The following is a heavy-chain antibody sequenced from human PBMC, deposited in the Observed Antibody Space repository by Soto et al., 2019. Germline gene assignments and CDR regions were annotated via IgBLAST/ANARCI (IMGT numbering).Heavy chain of an antibody. CDR1: GYTFSDFF. CDR3: ARDGLTLKYSFGI. V-gene: IGHV1-2*02. J-gene: IGHJ3*02. D-gene: IGHD3-9*01. CDR2: INPNTGDT. Sequence: GASVKVSCKASGYTFSDFFIHWVRQAPGQGLEWMGWINPNTGDTKFAQRFQGRVTMTGDTSISTAYMDLSRLTSDDTAVYYCARDGLTLKYSFGIWGQGTMVTVSS.